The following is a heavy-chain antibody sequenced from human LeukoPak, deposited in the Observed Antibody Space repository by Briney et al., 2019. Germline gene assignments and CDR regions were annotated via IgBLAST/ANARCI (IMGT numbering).Heavy chain of an antibody. CDR3: ALKTYYYDSSGYYEDAFDI. Sequence: SVKVSCKASGGTFSSYAISWVRQAPGQGLEWMGGIIPIFGTANYAQKFQGRVTITADESTSTAYMELSSLRSEDTAVYYCALKTYYYDSSGYYEDAFDIWGQGTMVTVSS. CDR2: IIPIFGTA. CDR1: GGTFSSYA. V-gene: IGHV1-69*13. D-gene: IGHD3-22*01. J-gene: IGHJ3*02.